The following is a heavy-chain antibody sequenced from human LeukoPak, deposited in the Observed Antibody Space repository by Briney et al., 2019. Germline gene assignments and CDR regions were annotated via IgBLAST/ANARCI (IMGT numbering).Heavy chain of an antibody. D-gene: IGHD3-10*01. J-gene: IGHJ4*02. CDR1: GFTFSDYY. Sequence: PGGSLRLSCAASGFTFSDYYMSWIRQAPGKGLEWVSYISSSGSTTYYADSVKGRFTISRDNAKNSLYLQMNSLRAEDTAVYYCARDSITMVRGVIFSANYFDYWGQGTLVTVSS. CDR2: ISSSGSTT. V-gene: IGHV3-11*01. CDR3: ARDSITMVRGVIFSANYFDY.